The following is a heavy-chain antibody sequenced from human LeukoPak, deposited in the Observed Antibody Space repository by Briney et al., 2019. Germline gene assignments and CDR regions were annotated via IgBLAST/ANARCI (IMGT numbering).Heavy chain of an antibody. CDR1: GYAFTGYY. V-gene: IGHV1-2*02. CDR3: ARSWYSYRTTTVTPGGS. J-gene: IGHJ5*02. CDR2: INPTTGGT. Sequence: ASVKVSCKASGYAFTGYYIHWVRQAPGQGLEWMGWINPTTGGTNYAQKFHVRVTMTRDTSMSTIYMNLSSLTSDDTAVYYCARSWYSYRTTTVTPGGSWGQGTLVTVSS. D-gene: IGHD4-17*01.